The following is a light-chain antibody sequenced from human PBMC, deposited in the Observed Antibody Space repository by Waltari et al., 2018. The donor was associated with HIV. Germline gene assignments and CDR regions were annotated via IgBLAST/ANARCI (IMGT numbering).Light chain of an antibody. CDR1: QSVSSSY. J-gene: IGKJ1*01. CDR3: QQYGGSHWT. Sequence: EIVLTQSPGTPSLSPGERATLSCRASQSVSSSYLGWYQQRPGQAPRLLIYGASGRATDIPDRFSGSGSGTEFTLTIDRLEPEDFAVYYCQQYGGSHWTFGQGTRVEVK. V-gene: IGKV3-20*01. CDR2: GAS.